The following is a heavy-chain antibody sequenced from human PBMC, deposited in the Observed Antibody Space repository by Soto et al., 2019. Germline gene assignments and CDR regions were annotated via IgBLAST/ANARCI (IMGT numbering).Heavy chain of an antibody. D-gene: IGHD6-13*01. CDR3: ARRIAHQEVSSIRPGTPWSDT. J-gene: IGHJ5*02. CDR1: GYNFATYW. Sequence: GESLKISWKGSGYNFATYWIGWVRQMPGKGLEWMGIIYPGDSDTKYSPSFQGQVTISADKSISTAFLQWSSLKASDSGIYYCARRIAHQEVSSIRPGTPWSDTWGQGTLVPVSS. V-gene: IGHV5-51*01. CDR2: IYPGDSDT.